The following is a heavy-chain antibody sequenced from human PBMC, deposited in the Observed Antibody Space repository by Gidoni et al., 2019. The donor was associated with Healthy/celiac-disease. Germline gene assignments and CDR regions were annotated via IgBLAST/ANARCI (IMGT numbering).Heavy chain of an antibody. CDR2: ISGSGGST. CDR3: AKDVDPGYSSSIFDY. D-gene: IGHD6-13*01. Sequence: EVQLLESGGGLVQPGGSLRLSCAASGFTFSSYAMSWVRQAPGKGLEWVLAISGSGGSTYYADSVKGRFTISRDNSKNTLYLQMNSLRAEDTAVYYCAKDVDPGYSSSIFDYWGQGTLVTVSS. CDR1: GFTFSSYA. J-gene: IGHJ4*02. V-gene: IGHV3-23*01.